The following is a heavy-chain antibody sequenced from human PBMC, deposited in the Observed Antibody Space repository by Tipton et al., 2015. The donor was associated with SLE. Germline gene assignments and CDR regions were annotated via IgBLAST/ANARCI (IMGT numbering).Heavy chain of an antibody. V-gene: IGHV4-59*08. CDR3: ARHDGQWDAFDI. Sequence: LRLSCTVSGGSISSYYWSWIRQPPGKGLEWIGYIYYSGSTNYNPSLKSRVTISVDTSKNQFPLKLSSVTAADTAVYYCARHDGQWDAFDIWGQGTMVTVSS. D-gene: IGHD6-19*01. CDR2: IYYSGST. CDR1: GGSISSYY. J-gene: IGHJ3*02.